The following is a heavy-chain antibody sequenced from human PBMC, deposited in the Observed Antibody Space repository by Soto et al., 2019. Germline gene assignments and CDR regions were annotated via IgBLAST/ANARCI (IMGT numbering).Heavy chain of an antibody. D-gene: IGHD5-12*01. CDR2: ISGSGGTT. Sequence: EVQLLESGGGLVQPGGSLRLSCAASGFTFSSYAMSWVRQAPGKGLEWVSAISGSGGTTYYADSVKGRFTISRDNSKNEQYLHMNSLRAEETDGYYCAKDDGWSRYDDAYDAFDIWGQGTMVTVSS. J-gene: IGHJ3*02. CDR3: AKDDGWSRYDDAYDAFDI. V-gene: IGHV3-23*01. CDR1: GFTFSSYA.